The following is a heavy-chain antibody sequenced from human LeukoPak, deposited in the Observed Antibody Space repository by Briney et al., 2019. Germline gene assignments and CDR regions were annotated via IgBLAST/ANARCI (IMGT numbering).Heavy chain of an antibody. CDR3: AREGTSGTHLNWFDP. D-gene: IGHD1-1*01. CDR1: GFTFSNYW. J-gene: IGHJ5*02. V-gene: IGHV4-59*01. CDR2: IYGSGST. Sequence: GSLRLSCAASGFTFSNYWMIWVRQAPGKGLEWIGHIYGSGSTNYNPSLKSRVTLSVDTSKNQFSLKLSSVTAADTAVYYCAREGTSGTHLNWFDPWGQGTLVTVSS.